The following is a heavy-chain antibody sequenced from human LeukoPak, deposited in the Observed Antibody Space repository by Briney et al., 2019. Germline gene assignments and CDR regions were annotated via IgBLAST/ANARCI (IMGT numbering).Heavy chain of an antibody. CDR2: IYYSGSN. CDR3: ARESGRYSSTIFDY. D-gene: IGHD6-13*01. CDR1: GGSISGYY. V-gene: IGHV4-59*01. Sequence: SETLSLTCTVSGGSISGYYWSWIRQPPGKGLEWIGYIYYSGSNNYNPSLKSRVTISVDTSKNQFSLKLSSVTAADTAVYYCARESGRYSSTIFDYWGQGTLVTVSS. J-gene: IGHJ4*02.